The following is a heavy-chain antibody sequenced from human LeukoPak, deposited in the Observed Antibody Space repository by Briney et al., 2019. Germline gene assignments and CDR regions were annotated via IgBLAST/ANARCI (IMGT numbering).Heavy chain of an antibody. V-gene: IGHV1-2*02. Sequence: ASVKVSCKASGYSFTAYYIHWVRLAPGHGLEWMGWINPNTGDTNYAPRFQGRVTMTRDTSISTAYTELRRLRSEDTAVYYCARITPGYYYYGMDVWGQGTTVTVSS. D-gene: IGHD2-15*01. CDR1: GYSFTAYY. J-gene: IGHJ6*02. CDR3: ARITPGYYYYGMDV. CDR2: INPNTGDT.